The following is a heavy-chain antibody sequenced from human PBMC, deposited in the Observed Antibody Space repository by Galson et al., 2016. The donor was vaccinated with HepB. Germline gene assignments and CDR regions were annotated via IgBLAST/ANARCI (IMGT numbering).Heavy chain of an antibody. CDR1: GFTFSDYW. J-gene: IGHJ6*02. CDR3: AGYNYYAMDV. CDR2: INSDGSST. Sequence: SLRLSCAASGFTFSDYWMHWVRQAPGKGLVWVSRINSDGSSTSYADSVKGRFTISRDNAKSTVYLQMNSLRVEDTAVYYCAGYNYYAMDVWGQGTTVTVSS. V-gene: IGHV3-74*01.